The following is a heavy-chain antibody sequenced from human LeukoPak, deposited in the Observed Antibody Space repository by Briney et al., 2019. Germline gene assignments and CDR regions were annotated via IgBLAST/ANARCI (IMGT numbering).Heavy chain of an antibody. Sequence: GGSLRLSCAASGFTFSSYGMSWVRQAPGKGLEWVSAISGSGGGTYYADSVKGRFTISRDNSKNTLYLQMNSLRAEDTAVYYCAKKSRGSGSYYGDYWGQGTLVTVSS. CDR2: ISGSGGGT. J-gene: IGHJ4*02. CDR3: AKKSRGSGSYYGDY. D-gene: IGHD3-10*01. CDR1: GFTFSSYG. V-gene: IGHV3-23*01.